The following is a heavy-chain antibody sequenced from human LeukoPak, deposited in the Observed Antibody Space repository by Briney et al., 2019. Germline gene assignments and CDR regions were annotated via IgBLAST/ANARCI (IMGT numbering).Heavy chain of an antibody. CDR2: IRSKAYGGTT. D-gene: IGHD1-26*01. CDR3: TREGGSYSP. Sequence: GGSLRLSXTASGFTFGDYAMSWVRQAPGKGLEWVGFIRSKAYGGTTEYAASVKGRFTISRDDSKSIAYLQMNSLKTEDTDVYYCTREGGSYSPWGQGTLVTVSS. V-gene: IGHV3-49*04. CDR1: GFTFGDYA. J-gene: IGHJ5*02.